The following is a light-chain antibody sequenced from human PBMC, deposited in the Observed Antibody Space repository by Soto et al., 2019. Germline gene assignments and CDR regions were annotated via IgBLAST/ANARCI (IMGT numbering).Light chain of an antibody. J-gene: IGKJ1*01. V-gene: IGKV3-20*01. CDR3: KQYSSSPWT. Sequence: ENVLTQSPGTLSLSPGERATLSCRASQSVSANYLAWYQQKPGQAPRLLIYAASSRATGIPDRFTGSGSGTDFTLTISRLEPEDIAVYSCKQYSSSPWTFGQGTKVEIK. CDR2: AAS. CDR1: QSVSANY.